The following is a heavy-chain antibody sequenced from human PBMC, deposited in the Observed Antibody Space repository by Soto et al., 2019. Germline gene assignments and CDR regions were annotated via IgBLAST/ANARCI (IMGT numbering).Heavy chain of an antibody. J-gene: IGHJ3*02. D-gene: IGHD3-22*01. CDR2: IYYSGST. CDR1: GGSISSGGYY. V-gene: IGHV4-31*03. CDR3: ARGKDFDSSGYYYVLQLDAFDI. Sequence: QVQLQESGPGLVKPSQTLSLTCTVSGGSISSGGYYWSWIRQHPGKALEWIGYIYYSGSTYYNQSAKRRVTMSVDTSKNQFSLKLSSVTAADTAVYYCARGKDFDSSGYYYVLQLDAFDIWGQGTMVTVSS.